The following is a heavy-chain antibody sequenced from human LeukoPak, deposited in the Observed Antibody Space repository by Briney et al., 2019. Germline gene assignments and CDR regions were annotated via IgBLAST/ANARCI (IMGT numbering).Heavy chain of an antibody. CDR2: ISYDGSNK. CDR1: GGSISSSS. D-gene: IGHD3-10*01. V-gene: IGHV3-30-3*01. Sequence: LSLTCTVSGGSISSSSYYWGWIRQPPGKGLEWVAVISYDGSNKYYADSVKGRFTISRDNSKNTLYLQMNSLRAEDTAVYYCARSPPMVRGVIIEYYFDYWGQGTLVTVSS. CDR3: ARSPPMVRGVIIEYYFDY. J-gene: IGHJ4*02.